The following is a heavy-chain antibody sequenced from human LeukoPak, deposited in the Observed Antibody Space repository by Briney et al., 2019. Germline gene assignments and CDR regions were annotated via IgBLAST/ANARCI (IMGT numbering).Heavy chain of an antibody. Sequence: SVTLSNPTSEGTFSSYAIDWVRQAPGQELEWMGGIIPIFGTANYAQKFQGRVTITTDESTSTAYMELSSLRSEDTAVYYCARGKQWLVWDYFDYWGQGTLVTVSS. CDR2: IIPIFGTA. J-gene: IGHJ4*02. CDR1: EGTFSSYA. V-gene: IGHV1-69*05. D-gene: IGHD6-19*01. CDR3: ARGKQWLVWDYFDY.